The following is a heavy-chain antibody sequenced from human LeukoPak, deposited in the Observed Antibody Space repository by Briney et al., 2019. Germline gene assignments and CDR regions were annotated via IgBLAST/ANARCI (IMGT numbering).Heavy chain of an antibody. V-gene: IGHV4-34*01. D-gene: IGHD3-10*02. CDR1: GGSFSGYY. J-gene: IGHJ6*03. CDR3: ASVRPYYYYMGV. CDR2: INHSGST. Sequence: SETLSLTCAVYGGSFSGYYWSWIRQPPGRGLEWIGEINHSGSTNYNPSLKSRVTISVDTSKNQFSLKLSSVTAADTAVYYCASVRPYYYYMGVWGKGTTVTVSS.